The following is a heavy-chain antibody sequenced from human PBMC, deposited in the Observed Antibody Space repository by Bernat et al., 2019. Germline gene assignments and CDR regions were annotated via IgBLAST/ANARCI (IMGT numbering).Heavy chain of an antibody. D-gene: IGHD5-24*01. CDR3: ARNGRAGYRRDYYYGMDV. V-gene: IGHV4-34*01. CDR2: INHSGST. CDR1: GGSFSGYY. J-gene: IGHJ6*02. Sequence: QVQLQQWGAGLLKPSETLSLTCAVYGGSFSGYYWSWIRQPPGKGLEWIGEINHSGSTNYNPSLKSRVTISVDTSKNQFSLKLSSVTAADTAVYYFARNGRAGYRRDYYYGMDVWGPGTTVTVSS.